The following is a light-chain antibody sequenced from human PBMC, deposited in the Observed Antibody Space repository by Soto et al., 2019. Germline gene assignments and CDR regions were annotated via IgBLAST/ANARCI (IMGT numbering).Light chain of an antibody. CDR1: NIGSKS. V-gene: IGLV3-21*01. CDR3: QVWDISSGHVV. Sequence: SSELTQPPSVSVAPGKTASVACGGSNIGSKSVHWYQKKSGQAPVLVVYYDSDRPSGIPERFSGSNSGNTATLTISRVEAGDEADYYCQVWDISSGHVVFGGGTKLTVL. CDR2: YDS. J-gene: IGLJ3*02.